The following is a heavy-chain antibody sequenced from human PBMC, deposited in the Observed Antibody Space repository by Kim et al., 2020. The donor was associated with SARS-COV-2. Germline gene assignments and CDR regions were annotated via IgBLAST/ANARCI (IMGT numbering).Heavy chain of an antibody. CDR2: IYPSGGT. J-gene: IGHJ3*02. CDR3: ARYYARGFAI. V-gene: IGHV4-4*08. D-gene: IGHD3-22*01. CDR1: SDFINTYF. Sequence: SETLSLTCTVSSDFINTYFWTWIRQPPGKALEWIGYIYPSGGTKYNPSLKSRVTILRDTSKKQFSLRLTSVTAADTAVYYCARYYARGFAIWGQGTMV.